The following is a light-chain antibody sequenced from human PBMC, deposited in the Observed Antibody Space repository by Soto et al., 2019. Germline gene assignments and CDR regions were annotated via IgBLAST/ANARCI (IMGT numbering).Light chain of an antibody. CDR3: QQSYSIPPT. CDR1: QSISSN. V-gene: IGKV1-39*01. CDR2: AAS. J-gene: IGKJ1*01. Sequence: DIQMTQSPSSLSASVGDRVTITCRASQSISSNLNLYQQKPGKAPNLLIYAASSLQSGVPSRFRGSGSGTDVTLTISRLQPEDLATYSWQQSYSIPPTFEQGTKVEIK.